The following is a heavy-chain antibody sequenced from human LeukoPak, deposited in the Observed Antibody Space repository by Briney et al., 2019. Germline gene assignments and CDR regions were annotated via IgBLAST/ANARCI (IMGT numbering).Heavy chain of an antibody. V-gene: IGHV3-21*01. CDR2: ISSSSSYI. J-gene: IGHJ5*02. D-gene: IGHD4-11*01. CDR1: GFTFSSYT. CDR3: ARDGVGYSNYVGWFDP. Sequence: GESLRLSCAASGFTFSSYTMDWVRQAPGRGLEWVSSISSSSSYIYYADSVKGRFTISRDSTKNSLYLLMNSLTPEDTAVYYCARDGVGYSNYVGWFDPWGQGTLVTVSS.